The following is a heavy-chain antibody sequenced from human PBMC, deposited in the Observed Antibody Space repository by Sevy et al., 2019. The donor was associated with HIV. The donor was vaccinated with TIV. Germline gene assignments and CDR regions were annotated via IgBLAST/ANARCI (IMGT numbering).Heavy chain of an antibody. CDR3: AKVLNPALESMMEVTVRSLKGFDV. CDR1: GFTFNTHV. V-gene: IGHV3-23*01. J-gene: IGHJ3*01. CDR2: ISGFGNT. D-gene: IGHD3-22*01. Sequence: GGSLRLSCAASGFTFNTHVMNWVRQAPGKGLEWVSSISGFGNTYYPDYVRGRFTISRDNAKNTLYLQMNSLRADDTAVYYCAKVLNPALESMMEVTVRSLKGFDVWGQRTMVTVSS.